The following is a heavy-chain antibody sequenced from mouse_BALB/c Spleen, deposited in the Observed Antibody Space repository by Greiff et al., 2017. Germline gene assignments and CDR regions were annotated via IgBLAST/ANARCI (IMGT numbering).Heavy chain of an antibody. CDR2: IWGDGST. D-gene: IGHD2-3*01. CDR1: GFSLTGYG. CDR3: ARDGDDGYYDAMDY. Sequence: VQGVESGPGLVAPSQSLSITCTVSGFSLTGYGVNWVRQPPGKGLEWLGMIWGDGSTDYNSALKSRLSISKDNSKSQVFLKMNSLQTDDTARYYCARDGDDGYYDAMDYWGQGTSVTVSA. J-gene: IGHJ4*01. V-gene: IGHV2-6-7*01.